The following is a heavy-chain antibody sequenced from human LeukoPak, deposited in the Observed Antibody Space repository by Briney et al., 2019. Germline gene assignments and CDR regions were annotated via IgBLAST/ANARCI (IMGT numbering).Heavy chain of an antibody. CDR3: ARGPSYDSSGYKTPFDY. CDR1: GGSFSGYY. CDR2: INHSGST. J-gene: IGHJ4*02. Sequence: TSETLSLTGAVYGGSFSGYYWSWIRQPPGKGLEWIGEINHSGSTNYNPSLKSRVTISVDTSKNQFSLKLSSVTAADTAVYYCARGPSYDSSGYKTPFDYWGQGTLVTVSS. V-gene: IGHV4-34*01. D-gene: IGHD3-22*01.